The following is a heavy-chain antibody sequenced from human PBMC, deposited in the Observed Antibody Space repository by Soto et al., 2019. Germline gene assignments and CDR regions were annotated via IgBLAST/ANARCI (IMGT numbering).Heavy chain of an antibody. CDR3: AQTGGYSSGWPNWFDP. CDR2: IYYSGST. CDR1: GGSISSYY. V-gene: IGHV4-59*01. J-gene: IGHJ5*02. Sequence: SETLSLTCTVSGGSISSYYWSWIRQPPGKGLEWIGYIYYSGSTNYNPSLKSRVTISVDTSKNQFSLKLSSVTAADTAVYYCAQTGGYSSGWPNWFDPWGQGTLVTV. D-gene: IGHD6-19*01.